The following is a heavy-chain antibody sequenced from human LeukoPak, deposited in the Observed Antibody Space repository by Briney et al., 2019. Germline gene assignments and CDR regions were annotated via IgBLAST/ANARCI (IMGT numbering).Heavy chain of an antibody. J-gene: IGHJ4*02. CDR1: GGTFSSYA. CDR2: IIPIFGTA. D-gene: IGHD3-10*01. Sequence: SVKVSCKASGGTFSSYAISWVRQAPGQGLEWMGGIIPIFGTANYAQKFQGRVTITTDESTSTAYMELSSLRSEDTAVYYCARDVDTYYYGSGSSPDYWGQGTLVTVSS. CDR3: ARDVDTYYYGSGSSPDY. V-gene: IGHV1-69*05.